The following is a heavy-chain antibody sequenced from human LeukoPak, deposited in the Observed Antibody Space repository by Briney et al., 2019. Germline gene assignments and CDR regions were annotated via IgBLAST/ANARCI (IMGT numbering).Heavy chain of an antibody. Sequence: PGGSLRLSCAASGFTFSSYGMHWVRQAPGEGLEWVAFIRYDGSNKYYADSVKGRFTISRDNSKNTLYLQMNSLRAEDTAVYYCATNYGSGSPYGMDVWGQGTTVTVSS. CDR1: GFTFSSYG. J-gene: IGHJ6*02. CDR3: ATNYGSGSPYGMDV. V-gene: IGHV3-30*02. CDR2: IRYDGSNK. D-gene: IGHD3-10*01.